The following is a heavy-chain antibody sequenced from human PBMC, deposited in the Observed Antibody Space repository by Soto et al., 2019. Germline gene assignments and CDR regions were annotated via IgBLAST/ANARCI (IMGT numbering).Heavy chain of an antibody. V-gene: IGHV3-21*01. Sequence: EVQLVESGGGLVKPGGSLRLSCAASGFSFSSYSMNWVRQAPGKGLEWVSSISSSASHINYADSVKGRFTISRDNAKKSLYLQMISLRAEDTAVYYCARGYTGYCSGGTCYWFAPWGQGTLVTVSS. J-gene: IGHJ5*02. D-gene: IGHD2-15*01. CDR3: ARGYTGYCSGGTCYWFAP. CDR1: GFSFSSYS. CDR2: ISSSASHI.